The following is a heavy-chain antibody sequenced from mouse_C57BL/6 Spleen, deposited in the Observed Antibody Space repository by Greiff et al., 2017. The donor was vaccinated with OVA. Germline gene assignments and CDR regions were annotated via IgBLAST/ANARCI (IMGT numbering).Heavy chain of an antibody. V-gene: IGHV1-15*01. CDR2: IDPETGGT. CDR3: TRTSDYDGDYAMDY. J-gene: IGHJ4*01. Sequence: QVQLQQSGAELVRPGASVTLSCKASGYTFTDYEMHWVKQTPVYGLEWIGAIDPETGGTAYNQKFKGKAILTADKSSSTAYMELRSLTSEDSAVYYCTRTSDYDGDYAMDYWGQGTSVTVSS. CDR1: GYTFTDYE. D-gene: IGHD2-4*01.